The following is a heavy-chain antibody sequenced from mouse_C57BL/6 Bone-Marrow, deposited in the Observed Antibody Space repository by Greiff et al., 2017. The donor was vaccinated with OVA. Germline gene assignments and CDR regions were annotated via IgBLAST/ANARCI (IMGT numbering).Heavy chain of an antibody. V-gene: IGHV1-54*01. CDR1: GYAFTNYL. Sequence: VQLQQSGAELVRPGPSVKVSCKASGYAFTNYLIEWVKQRPGQGLEWIGVINPGSGGTNYNEKFKGKATLTADKSSSTAYMQLSSLTSEDSAVYFCARRGYGSSYGYWGQGTTLTVSS. J-gene: IGHJ2*01. CDR3: ARRGYGSSYGY. CDR2: INPGSGGT. D-gene: IGHD1-1*01.